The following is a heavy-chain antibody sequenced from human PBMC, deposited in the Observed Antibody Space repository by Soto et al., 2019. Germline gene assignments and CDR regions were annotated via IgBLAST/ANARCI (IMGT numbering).Heavy chain of an antibody. V-gene: IGHV3-33*01. CDR2: IGYNDRNK. CDR1: GFTFSSFG. Sequence: QVQLVESGGGVVQPGRSLRLSCAASGFTFSSFGMHWVRQAPGQGLEWVALIGYNDRNKNHADSVKGRFTISRDTTKNTLQLQIDSLRAEDTAVYYCARDSLGRYFDYWGQGTLVTVAS. CDR3: ARDSLGRYFDY. J-gene: IGHJ4*02.